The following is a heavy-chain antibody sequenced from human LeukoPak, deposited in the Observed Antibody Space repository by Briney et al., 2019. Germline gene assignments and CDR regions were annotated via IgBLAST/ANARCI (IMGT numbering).Heavy chain of an antibody. CDR3: AKDLGSGWDFDY. J-gene: IGHJ4*02. Sequence: PGRSVRLSCAASGFTFSSYGMHWVRQAPGKGLEWVAVISYDGSNKYYADSVKGRFTISRDNSKNTLYLQMNSLRAEDTAVYYCAKDLGSGWDFDYWGQGTLVTVSS. V-gene: IGHV3-30*18. CDR2: ISYDGSNK. CDR1: GFTFSSYG. D-gene: IGHD6-19*01.